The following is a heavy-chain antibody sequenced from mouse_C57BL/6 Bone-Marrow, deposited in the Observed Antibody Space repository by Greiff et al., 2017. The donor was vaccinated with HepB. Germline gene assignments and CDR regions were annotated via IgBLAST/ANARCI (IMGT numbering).Heavy chain of an antibody. Sequence: QVQLQQSGPELVKPGASVKISCKASGYAFSSSWMNWVKQRPGKGLEWIGRIYPGDGDTNYNGKFKGKATLTADKSSSTAYMQLSSLTSEDSAVYCCARLGDYDGGDYWGQGTTLTVSS. CDR3: ARLGDYDGGDY. CDR2: IYPGDGDT. V-gene: IGHV1-82*01. D-gene: IGHD2-4*01. J-gene: IGHJ2*01. CDR1: GYAFSSSW.